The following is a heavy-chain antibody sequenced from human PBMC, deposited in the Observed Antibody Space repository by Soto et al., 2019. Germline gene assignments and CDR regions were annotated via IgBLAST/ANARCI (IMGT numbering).Heavy chain of an antibody. D-gene: IGHD6-19*01. J-gene: IGHJ6*02. CDR3: TKGRVAGTPYYYGMDV. CDR2: ISYDGSNK. Sequence: QVQLVESGGGVVQPGRSLRLSCAASGFTFSSYGMHWVRQAPGKGLEWVAVISYDGSNKYYADSVKGRFTISRDNSKNSVYLQMNSLSAEDTAVYYCTKGRVAGTPYYYGMDVWGQGTTVTVSS. V-gene: IGHV3-30*18. CDR1: GFTFSSYG.